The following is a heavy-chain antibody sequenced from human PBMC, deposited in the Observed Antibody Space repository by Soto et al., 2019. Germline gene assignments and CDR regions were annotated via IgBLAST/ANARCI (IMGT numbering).Heavy chain of an antibody. Sequence: QVQLQESGPGLVKPSGTLSLTCAVSGASISNSYWWSWVRQPPGKGLEWIGDIYHTGSTNYNPSPSGRVTKSGSTSKEQSSVKVSSVTAAGAAGFCWARGGGICCPRPPNLWGRGTLVTVSS. J-gene: IGHJ2*01. D-gene: IGHD3-16*01. V-gene: IGHV4-4*01. CDR2: IYHTGST. CDR3: ARGGGICCPRPPNL. CDR1: GASISNSYW.